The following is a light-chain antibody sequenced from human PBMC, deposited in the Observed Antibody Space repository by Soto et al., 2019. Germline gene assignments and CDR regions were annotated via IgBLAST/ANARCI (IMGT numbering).Light chain of an antibody. CDR2: DVN. CDR3: SSYAGNFHFV. CDR1: SSDVGGYNY. V-gene: IGLV2-11*01. Sequence: QSVLTPPRSVSGSPGQSVTISCTGTSSDVGGYNYVSWYQQHPGKAPKHIIYDVNKRPSGVPGRLSASKSGNTASLTISGLQAEDEADYYCSSYAGNFHFVFGSGTKVTVL. J-gene: IGLJ1*01.